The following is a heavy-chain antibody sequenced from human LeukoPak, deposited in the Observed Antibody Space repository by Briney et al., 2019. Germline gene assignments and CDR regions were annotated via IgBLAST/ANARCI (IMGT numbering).Heavy chain of an antibody. D-gene: IGHD5-24*01. CDR1: GFTFSSYG. CDR2: ISGSGGST. J-gene: IGHJ3*02. V-gene: IGHV3-23*01. Sequence: GGSLRLSCTASGFTFSSYGMSWVRQAPGKGLEWVSAISGSGGSTYYADSVKGRFTISRDNSKNTLYLQMNSLRAEDTAVYYCAKDWGGDGYNYDAFDIWGQGTMVTASS. CDR3: AKDWGGDGYNYDAFDI.